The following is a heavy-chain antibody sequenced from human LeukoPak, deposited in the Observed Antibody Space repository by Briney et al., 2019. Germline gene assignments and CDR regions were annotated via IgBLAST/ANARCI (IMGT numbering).Heavy chain of an antibody. Sequence: GGSLRLSCAASGFIFSDHYMDWVRQAPGKGLEWVAVISYDGSNKYYADSVKGRFTISRDNSKNTLYLQMNSLRAEDTAVYYCARDFRAGGVTSKAFDIWGQGTMVTVSS. D-gene: IGHD3-16*01. CDR2: ISYDGSNK. CDR1: GFIFSDHY. V-gene: IGHV3-30*03. J-gene: IGHJ3*02. CDR3: ARDFRAGGVTSKAFDI.